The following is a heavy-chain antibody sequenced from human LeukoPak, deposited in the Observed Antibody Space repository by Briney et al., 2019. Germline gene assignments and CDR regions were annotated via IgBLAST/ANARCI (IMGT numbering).Heavy chain of an antibody. V-gene: IGHV3-7*01. CDR3: TRDFGRSSYYFGF. CDR1: GFTISNYW. Sequence: PGGSLRLSCTASGFTISNYWMSWVRQSPGKGLEWVANIRQDGSVKYYVDSVKGRFTISRDNAKNSLYLQMNSLRVEDTAVYYCTRDFGRSSYYFGFWGQGTLVTVSS. J-gene: IGHJ4*02. CDR2: IRQDGSVK. D-gene: IGHD3-3*01.